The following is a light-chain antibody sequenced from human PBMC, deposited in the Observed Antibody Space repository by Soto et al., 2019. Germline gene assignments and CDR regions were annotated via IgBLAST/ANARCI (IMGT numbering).Light chain of an antibody. CDR3: LQDYNYPWT. CDR1: QGIRND. V-gene: IGKV1-6*01. J-gene: IGKJ1*01. CDR2: AAS. Sequence: AIQMTQSPSSLSASVGDRVTITCRASQGIRNDLGWYQQKSGEAPKLLIYAASSLQSGVPSRFSGSGSGTDFTLTISSLQPEDFATYYCLQDYNYPWTFGQGTKVEIK.